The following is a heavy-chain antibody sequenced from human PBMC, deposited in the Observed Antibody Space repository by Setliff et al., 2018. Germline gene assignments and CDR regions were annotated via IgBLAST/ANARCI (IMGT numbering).Heavy chain of an antibody. CDR2: IYYSGST. D-gene: IGHD2-2*01. J-gene: IGHJ3*02. CDR1: GGSISSGGYY. CDR3: ARVARVVLSHNAFDI. Sequence: SETLSLTCTVSGGSISSGGYYWSWIRQHPGKGLEWIGYIYYSGSTYYNPSLKSRVTISVDTSKNQFSLKLSSVTAADTAVYYCARVARVVLSHNAFDIWGQGTMVTVSS. V-gene: IGHV4-31*03.